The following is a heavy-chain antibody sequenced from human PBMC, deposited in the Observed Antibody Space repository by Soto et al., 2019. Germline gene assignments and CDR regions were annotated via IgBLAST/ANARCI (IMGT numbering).Heavy chain of an antibody. J-gene: IGHJ3*02. V-gene: IGHV1-46*01. D-gene: IGHD6-13*01. CDR3: AISRMGHTSKCKGAFDI. CDR1: GYTFTSYY. Sequence: ASVKVSCKASGYTFTSYYMHWVRQAPGQGLEWMGIINPSGGSTSYAQKFQGRVTMTRDTSTSTVYMELSSLRSEDTAVYYCAISRMGHTSKCKGAFDIRGQGTMFTVAS. CDR2: INPSGGST.